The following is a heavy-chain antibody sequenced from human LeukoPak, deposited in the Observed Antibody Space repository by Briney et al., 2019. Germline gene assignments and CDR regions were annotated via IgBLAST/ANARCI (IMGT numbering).Heavy chain of an antibody. CDR2: IYYSGST. Sequence: PSETLSLTCTVSGGSVSSGSHYWSWIRQPPGKGLEWIGYIYYSGSTNYNPSLKSRVTISVDTSKNQFSLRLSSVTAADTAVYYCARGGSSGWYDWYFDLWGRGTLVTVSS. CDR3: ARGGSSGWYDWYFDL. CDR1: GGSVSSGSHY. D-gene: IGHD6-19*01. V-gene: IGHV4-61*01. J-gene: IGHJ2*01.